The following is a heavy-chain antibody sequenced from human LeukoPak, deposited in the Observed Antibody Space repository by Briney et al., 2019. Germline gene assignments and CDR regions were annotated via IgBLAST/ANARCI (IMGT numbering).Heavy chain of an antibody. CDR1: GGYFSGYY. V-gene: IGHV4-34*01. D-gene: IGHD2-15*01. CDR2: INHRGST. Sequence: SETLSLTCAVYGGYFSGYYWSWIRQPPGKGLEWIGEINHRGSTNYNPSLKSRVTISVDTSKNQFSLKLSSVTAADTAVYYCARAPPIVVVVAATRGSGWFDPWGQGTLVTVSS. CDR3: ARAPPIVVVVAATRGSGWFDP. J-gene: IGHJ5*02.